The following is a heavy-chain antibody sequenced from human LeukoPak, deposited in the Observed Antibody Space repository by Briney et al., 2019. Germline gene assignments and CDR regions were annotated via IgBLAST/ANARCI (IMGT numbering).Heavy chain of an antibody. CDR3: ATDGPLFIAAAGTKIPPIAY. D-gene: IGHD6-13*01. Sequence: GASVKVSCKVSGYTFTDYYMHWVQQAPGKGLEWMGRVDPEDGETIYAEKFQGRVTITADTSTDTAYMELSSLRSEDTAVYYCATDGPLFIAAAGTKIPPIAYWGQGTLVTVSS. CDR1: GYTFTDYY. V-gene: IGHV1-69-2*01. CDR2: VDPEDGET. J-gene: IGHJ4*02.